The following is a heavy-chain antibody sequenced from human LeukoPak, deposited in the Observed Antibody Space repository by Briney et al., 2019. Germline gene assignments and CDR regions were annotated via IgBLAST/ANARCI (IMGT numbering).Heavy chain of an antibody. Sequence: GGSLRLSCAASGFTFSSSAMSWVRQAPGKGLEWVSAISGSGGSTYYADSVKGRFTISRDNSKNTLYLQMNSLRAEDTAVYYCAKQQNGWLVLSYEYFQHWGQGTLVTVSS. CDR2: ISGSGGST. D-gene: IGHD6-19*01. CDR3: AKQQNGWLVLSYEYFQH. V-gene: IGHV3-23*01. J-gene: IGHJ1*01. CDR1: GFTFSSSA.